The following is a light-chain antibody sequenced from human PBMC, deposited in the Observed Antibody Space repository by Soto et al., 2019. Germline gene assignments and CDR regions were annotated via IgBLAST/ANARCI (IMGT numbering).Light chain of an antibody. CDR3: QQRSNWPP. CDR2: EAS. Sequence: EIVLTQSPATLSLSPGDRATLSCRASQNINTYLAWYQQKPGQAPRLLIYEASNRATGIPARFSGSGSGTDFTITISSLEPEDVAVYYCQQRSNWPPFGQGTRLEIK. V-gene: IGKV3-11*01. CDR1: QNINTY. J-gene: IGKJ5*01.